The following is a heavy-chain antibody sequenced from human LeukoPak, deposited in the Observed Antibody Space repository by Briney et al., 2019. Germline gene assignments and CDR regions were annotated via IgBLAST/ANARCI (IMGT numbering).Heavy chain of an antibody. CDR3: ARHEGGGTYFGY. Sequence: ASVKVSCKASGYTFTGYYMHWVRQAPGQGLEWMGWIDPHSGAADYAEKFQGRVTMTWDTSITTAYMELSWLTSDDTVVYYCARHEGGGTYFGYWGQGTLVTVSS. CDR2: IDPHSGAA. J-gene: IGHJ4*02. V-gene: IGHV1-2*02. D-gene: IGHD1-1*01. CDR1: GYTFTGYY.